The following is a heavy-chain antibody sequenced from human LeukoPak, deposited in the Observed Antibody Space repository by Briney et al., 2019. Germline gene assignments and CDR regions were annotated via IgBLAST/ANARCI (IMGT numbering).Heavy chain of an antibody. CDR3: ARVISTYYDILTGYFSYWFDP. Sequence: SETLSLTCAVYGGTFSDYDWSWIRQPPGKGLEWIGEINHSGSTRYNPSLKSRVTISVDTSKNQFSLKLSSVTAADTAVYYCARVISTYYDILTGYFSYWFDPWGQGTLVTVSS. D-gene: IGHD3-9*01. CDR1: GGTFSDYD. V-gene: IGHV4-34*01. J-gene: IGHJ5*02. CDR2: INHSGST.